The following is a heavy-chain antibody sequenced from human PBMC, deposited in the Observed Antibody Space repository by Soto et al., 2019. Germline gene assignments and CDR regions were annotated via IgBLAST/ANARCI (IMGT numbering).Heavy chain of an antibody. J-gene: IGHJ3*02. D-gene: IGHD2-15*01. Sequence: PSETLSLTCAVSGGSISSGGYSWSWIRQPPGKGLEWIGYIYYSGSTNYNPSLKSRVTISVDTSKNQFSLKLSSVTAADTAVYYCAREGDPLGYCSGGSCYDPDDAFDIWGQGTMVTVSS. CDR1: GGSISSGGYS. CDR2: IYYSGST. V-gene: IGHV4-61*08. CDR3: AREGDPLGYCSGGSCYDPDDAFDI.